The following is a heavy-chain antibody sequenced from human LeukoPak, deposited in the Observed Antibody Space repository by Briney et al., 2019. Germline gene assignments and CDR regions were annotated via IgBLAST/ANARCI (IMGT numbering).Heavy chain of an antibody. V-gene: IGHV4-30-4*01. D-gene: IGHD2-8*02. CDR2: IYYSGSI. J-gene: IGHJ4*02. Sequence: SETLSLTCTVSGGSISSGDYYWSWIRQPPGKGLEWIGYIYYSGSIYYNPSLKSRVTISVDTSKNQFSLKLSSVTAADTAMYYCARWYITLAFDYWGQGTLVTVSS. CDR3: ARWYITLAFDY. CDR1: GGSISSGDYY.